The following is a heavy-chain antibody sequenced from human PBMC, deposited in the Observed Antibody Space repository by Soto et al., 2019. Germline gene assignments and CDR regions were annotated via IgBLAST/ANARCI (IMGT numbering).Heavy chain of an antibody. V-gene: IGHV1-69*01. D-gene: IGHD3-10*01. CDR2: IIPIFGTA. Sequence: QVQLVQSGAEVKKPGSSVKVSCKASGGTFSTYAFSWVRQAPGQGLEWMGGIIPIFGTANYAQKLQGRVTITADESTTTAYMELSSLRSEDTAVYYCARGREDIYGSGKNYYSGMDVWGQGTTVTVSS. CDR3: ARGREDIYGSGKNYYSGMDV. J-gene: IGHJ6*02. CDR1: GGTFSTYA.